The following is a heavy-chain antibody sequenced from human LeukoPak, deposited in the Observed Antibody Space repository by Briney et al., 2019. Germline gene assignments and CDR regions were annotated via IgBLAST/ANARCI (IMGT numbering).Heavy chain of an antibody. J-gene: IGHJ4*02. CDR2: IIPILGIA. Sequence: SVKVSCKASGGTFSNYPISWVRQAPGQGLEWMGRIIPILGIANYAQKFQGRVTITADESTSTAYMELSSLRSDDTAVYYCAREYIGVVPTAIPDVGPDYWGQGTLVTVSS. CDR1: GGTFSNYP. CDR3: AREYIGVVPTAIPDVGPDY. D-gene: IGHD2-2*01. V-gene: IGHV1-69*04.